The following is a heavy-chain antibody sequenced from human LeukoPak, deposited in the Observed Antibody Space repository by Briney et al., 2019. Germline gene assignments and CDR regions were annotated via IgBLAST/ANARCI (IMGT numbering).Heavy chain of an antibody. CDR3: ARAIGDWYYFDY. J-gene: IGHJ4*02. Sequence: GGSLRLSCAASGFTFSSYRMNWVRQAPGKGLEWVSSISSSSSYIYYADSVKGRFTISRDNAKNSLCLQMNSLRAEDTAVYYCARAIGDWYYFDYWGQGTLVTVSS. CDR2: ISSSSSYI. V-gene: IGHV3-21*01. CDR1: GFTFSSYR. D-gene: IGHD1-26*01.